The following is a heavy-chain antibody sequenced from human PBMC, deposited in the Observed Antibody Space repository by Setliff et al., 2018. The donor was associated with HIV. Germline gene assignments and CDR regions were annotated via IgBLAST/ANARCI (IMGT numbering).Heavy chain of an antibody. J-gene: IGHJ4*02. Sequence: PSETLSLTCAVYGGSFSDYYWSWIRQPPGRGLEWIGEINHGGSTIYNPSLKSRVTISIDTSKNQFSLNLTSVTAADTAIYYCARGLDVWGTYRYRNYFDSWGQGTLVTVSS. CDR2: INHGGST. D-gene: IGHD3-16*02. V-gene: IGHV4-34*01. CDR3: ARGLDVWGTYRYRNYFDS. CDR1: GGSFSDYY.